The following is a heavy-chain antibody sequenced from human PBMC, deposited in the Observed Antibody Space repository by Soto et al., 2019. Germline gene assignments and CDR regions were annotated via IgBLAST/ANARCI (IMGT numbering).Heavy chain of an antibody. CDR3: AGGLPEYYYDSSGFGAFDI. CDR1: GGSISSGGYS. V-gene: IGHV4-30-2*01. CDR2: IYHSGST. Sequence: SATLSLTCAVSGGSISSGGYSWSWIRQPPGKGLEWIGYIYHSGSTYYNPSLKSRVTISVDRSKNQFSLKLSSVTAADTAVYYCAGGLPEYYYDSSGFGAFDIWGQGTMVTVSS. D-gene: IGHD3-22*01. J-gene: IGHJ3*02.